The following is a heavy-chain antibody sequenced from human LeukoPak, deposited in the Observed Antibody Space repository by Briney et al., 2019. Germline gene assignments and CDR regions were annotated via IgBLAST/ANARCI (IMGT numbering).Heavy chain of an antibody. Sequence: SVKVSCKASGFTFTTSAMQWVRQARGQRLEWIGWIVVGSGDTNYAQKFQERVTITRDMSTSTAYMELSSLRSEDTAVYYCAVADGTTGTLKGYYYGMDVWGQGTTVTVSS. D-gene: IGHD1-1*01. J-gene: IGHJ6*02. CDR2: IVVGSGDT. CDR1: GFTFTTSA. CDR3: AVADGTTGTLKGYYYGMDV. V-gene: IGHV1-58*02.